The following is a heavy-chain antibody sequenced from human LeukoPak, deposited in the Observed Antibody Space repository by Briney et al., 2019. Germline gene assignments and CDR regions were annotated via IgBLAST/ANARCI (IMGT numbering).Heavy chain of an antibody. CDR3: ATYKNQLRTVYFDY. D-gene: IGHD1-1*01. Sequence: GSLRLSCAASGFTFSSYWMSWVRQAPGKGLEWVANIKQDGSDKNYVDSVKGRFTISKDNAKNLLSLEMNGLRAEDTAVYYCATYKNQLRTVYFDYWGQGTLVTVSS. J-gene: IGHJ4*02. CDR2: IKQDGSDK. V-gene: IGHV3-7*02. CDR1: GFTFSSYW.